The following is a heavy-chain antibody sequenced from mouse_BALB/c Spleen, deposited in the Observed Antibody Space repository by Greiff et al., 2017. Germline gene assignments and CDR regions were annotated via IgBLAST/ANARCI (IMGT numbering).Heavy chain of an antibody. J-gene: IGHJ4*01. CDR2: ISSGSSTI. Sequence: EVHLVESGGGLVQPGGSRKLSCAASGFTFSSFGMHWVRQAPEKGLEWVAYISSGSSTIYYADTVKGRFTISRDNPKNTLFLQMTSLRSEDTAMYYCARDPDGAMDYWGQGTSVTVSS. V-gene: IGHV5-17*02. CDR3: ARDPDGAMDY. CDR1: GFTFSSFG.